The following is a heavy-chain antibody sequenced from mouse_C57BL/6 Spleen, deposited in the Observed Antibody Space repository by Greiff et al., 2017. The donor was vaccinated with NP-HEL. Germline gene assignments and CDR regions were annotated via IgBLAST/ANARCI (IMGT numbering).Heavy chain of an antibody. CDR3: ARRYSNYEEY. Sequence: VQLQQSGAELVKPGASVKLSCKASGYTFTSYWMHWVKQRPGQGLEWIGMIHPNSGSTNYNEKFKSKATLTVDKSSSTAYMQLSSLTSEDSAVYYCARRYSNYEEYWGQGTTLTVSS. CDR2: IHPNSGST. V-gene: IGHV1-64*01. J-gene: IGHJ2*01. CDR1: GYTFTSYW. D-gene: IGHD2-5*01.